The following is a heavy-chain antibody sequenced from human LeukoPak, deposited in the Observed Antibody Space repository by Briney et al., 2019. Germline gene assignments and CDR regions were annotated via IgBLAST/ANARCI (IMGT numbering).Heavy chain of an antibody. Sequence: GGSLRLSCAASGFTFSSYWMSWVRQAPGKGLEWVANIKQDGSEKCYVDSVKGRFTISRDNAKNSLYLQMNSLRAEDTAVYYCAREGSNYYFDYWGQGTLVTVSS. D-gene: IGHD4-11*01. CDR1: GFTFSSYW. CDR2: IKQDGSEK. CDR3: AREGSNYYFDY. J-gene: IGHJ4*02. V-gene: IGHV3-7*01.